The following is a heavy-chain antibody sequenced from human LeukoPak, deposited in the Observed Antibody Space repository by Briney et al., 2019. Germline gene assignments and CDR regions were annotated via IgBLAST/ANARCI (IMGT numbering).Heavy chain of an antibody. D-gene: IGHD6-13*01. J-gene: IGHJ4*02. Sequence: SETLSLTCAVYGGSFSGYYWSWIRQPPGKGLEWIGEINHSGSTNYNPSLKSRVTISVDTSKNQFSLKLSSVTAADTAVYYCARPHSRQLAPDYWGQGTLVTVSS. V-gene: IGHV4-34*01. CDR1: GGSFSGYY. CDR3: ARPHSRQLAPDY. CDR2: INHSGST.